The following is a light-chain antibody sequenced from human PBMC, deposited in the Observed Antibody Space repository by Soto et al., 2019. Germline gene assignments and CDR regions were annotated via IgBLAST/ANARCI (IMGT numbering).Light chain of an antibody. J-gene: IGLJ1*01. CDR1: SSDVGGYNY. CDR2: DVY. Sequence: QSVLTQPPSASGSPGQSVTISCTGTSSDVGGYNYVSWYQQHPGKAPKLIIYDVYKRPSGVPDRFSGSKSGNTAALTVSGLQAEDEADYYCSSYVGTNSYVFGTGTKLTVL. CDR3: SSYVGTNSYV. V-gene: IGLV2-8*01.